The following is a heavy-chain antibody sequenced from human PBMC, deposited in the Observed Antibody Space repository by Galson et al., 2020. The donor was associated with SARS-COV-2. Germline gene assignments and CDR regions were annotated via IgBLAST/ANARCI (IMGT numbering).Heavy chain of an antibody. CDR3: TRVSEIQPGYNRFDP. CDR1: GFTFGDYA. J-gene: IGHJ5*02. CDR2: IRSKAYGGTT. Sequence: GGSLRLTCTASGFTFGDYAMSWFRQAPGKGLEWVGFIRSKAYGGTTEYAASVKGRFTISRADSKSIPYLQMNSLKTEDTAVYYCTRVSEIQPGYNRFDPWGQGTLVTVSS. D-gene: IGHD2-2*01. V-gene: IGHV3-49*03.